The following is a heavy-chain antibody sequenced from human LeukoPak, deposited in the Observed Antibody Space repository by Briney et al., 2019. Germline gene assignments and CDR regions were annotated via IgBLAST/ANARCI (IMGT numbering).Heavy chain of an antibody. Sequence: GASVKVSCKASGYTFTTYDINWVRQATGQGLEWMGWRNPNSGNTGYAQKFQGRVTMTRNTSMSTAYMELNSLRSEDTAVYYCARANYYGSGKKDLDYWGQGTLVTVSS. V-gene: IGHV1-8*01. CDR3: ARANYYGSGKKDLDY. CDR1: GYTFTTYD. J-gene: IGHJ4*02. D-gene: IGHD3-10*01. CDR2: RNPNSGNT.